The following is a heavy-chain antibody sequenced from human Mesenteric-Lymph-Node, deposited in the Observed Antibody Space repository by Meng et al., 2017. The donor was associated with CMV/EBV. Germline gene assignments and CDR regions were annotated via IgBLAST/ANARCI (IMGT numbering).Heavy chain of an antibody. CDR2: MYYSGNT. CDR1: GGSIRSYY. CDR3: ARTPYYFDF. V-gene: IGHV4-59*01. J-gene: IGHJ4*02. Sequence: GSLRLSCTVSGGSIRSYYWSWIRQPPGKGLEWIGYMYYSGNTNYNPSLKSRVSMSVDTSKNQFSLKLNSVTAADTAVYYCARTPYYFDFWGQGTLVTSPQ.